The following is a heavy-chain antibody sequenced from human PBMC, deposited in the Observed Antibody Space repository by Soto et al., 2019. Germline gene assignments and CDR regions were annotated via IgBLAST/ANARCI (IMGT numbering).Heavy chain of an antibody. D-gene: IGHD2-21*02. CDR1: RYSFTTYW. V-gene: IGHV5-51*01. Sequence: LGASLKISPPGSRYSFTTYWIGWVRQMPGKGLEWMGIIYPRDSDTRYSPSFQGQVTISADKSISTAYLQWSSLKASDTAMYYCARQGGDISFDYWGQGSLVTVSS. CDR2: IYPRDSDT. J-gene: IGHJ4*02. CDR3: ARQGGDISFDY.